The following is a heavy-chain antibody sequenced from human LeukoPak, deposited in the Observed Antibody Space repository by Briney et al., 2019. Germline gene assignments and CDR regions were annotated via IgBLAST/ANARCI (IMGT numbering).Heavy chain of an antibody. CDR1: GGSFSGYY. J-gene: IGHJ4*02. D-gene: IGHD6-13*01. V-gene: IGHV4-59*12. Sequence: SETLSLTCAVYGGSFSGYYWSWIRQPPGKGLEWFGYIYYSGSTNYNPSLKSRVTISVDTSKNQFSLKLGSVTAADTAVYYCARTRSQGVAAQYFDYWGQGTLVAVSS. CDR2: IYYSGST. CDR3: ARTRSQGVAAQYFDY.